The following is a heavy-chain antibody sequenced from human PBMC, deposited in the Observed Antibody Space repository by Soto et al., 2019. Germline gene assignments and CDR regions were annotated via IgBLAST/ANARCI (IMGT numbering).Heavy chain of an antibody. CDR3: ARAPYSSSSFFFDL. V-gene: IGHV1-46*01. Sequence: ASVKVSGKASGYTFTSYFMHWVRQAPGQGLQWMGIIHPKGGSTNYAQKFQGRVAMTWDTSTSTAYMELSSLTSGDTAVYYCARAPYSSSSFFFDLWGQGTLVTVSS. D-gene: IGHD6-6*01. CDR2: IHPKGGST. J-gene: IGHJ4*02. CDR1: GYTFTSYF.